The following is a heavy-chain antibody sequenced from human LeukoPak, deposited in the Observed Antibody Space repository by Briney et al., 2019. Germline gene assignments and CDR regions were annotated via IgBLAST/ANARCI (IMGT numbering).Heavy chain of an antibody. CDR3: ARGRRAPTYYYDSSGLKKYYFDY. CDR1: GGSISSYY. CDR2: IHYSGST. Sequence: SETLSLTCTVSGGSISSYYWSWIRQPPGKGLDWIGYIHYSGSTNYNPSPKSRVTISVDTSKNQFSLKLSPVTAADTAVYYCARGRRAPTYYYDSSGLKKYYFDYWGQGTLVTVSS. V-gene: IGHV4-59*01. J-gene: IGHJ4*02. D-gene: IGHD3-22*01.